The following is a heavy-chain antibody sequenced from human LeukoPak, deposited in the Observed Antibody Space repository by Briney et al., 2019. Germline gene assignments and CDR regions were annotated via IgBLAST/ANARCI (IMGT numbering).Heavy chain of an antibody. J-gene: IGHJ5*02. CDR1: GGSISSYY. CDR2: IYYSGST. Sequence: PSETLSLTCTVSGGSISSYYWSWIRQPPGKGREWIGYIYYSGSTNYNPSLKSRVTISVDTSKNQFSLKLSSVTAADTAVYYCAREYYYDSSGLNWFDPWGQGTLVTVSS. V-gene: IGHV4-59*01. D-gene: IGHD3-22*01. CDR3: AREYYYDSSGLNWFDP.